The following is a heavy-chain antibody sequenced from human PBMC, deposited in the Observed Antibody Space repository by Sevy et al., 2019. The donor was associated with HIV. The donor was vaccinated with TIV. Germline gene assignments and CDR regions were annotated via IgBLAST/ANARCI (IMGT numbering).Heavy chain of an antibody. Sequence: GGSLRLSCTASAFTFSSFGIHWVRQAPGKGLEWVALMWYDGNNKYYADSVKGRFTISRDSSKNTLYLQMNNLRAEDTAVYYCARGPSLIVAGAAGYLDYWGQGTLVTVSS. CDR3: ARGPSLIVAGAAGYLDY. D-gene: IGHD2-21*01. J-gene: IGHJ4*02. V-gene: IGHV3-33*01. CDR1: AFTFSSFG. CDR2: MWYDGNNK.